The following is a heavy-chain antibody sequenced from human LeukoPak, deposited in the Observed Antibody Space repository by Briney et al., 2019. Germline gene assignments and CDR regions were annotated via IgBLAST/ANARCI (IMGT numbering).Heavy chain of an antibody. V-gene: IGHV3-30-3*02. Sequence: PGGSLRLSCAASGFTFSSYAMHWVRQAPGKGLEWVAVISYDGSNKYYADSVKGRFTISRDNSKNTLYLQMNSLRAEDTAVYYCAKKITRKPLDAFDIWGQGTMVTVSS. CDR2: ISYDGSNK. CDR3: AKKITRKPLDAFDI. D-gene: IGHD1-20*01. J-gene: IGHJ3*02. CDR1: GFTFSSYA.